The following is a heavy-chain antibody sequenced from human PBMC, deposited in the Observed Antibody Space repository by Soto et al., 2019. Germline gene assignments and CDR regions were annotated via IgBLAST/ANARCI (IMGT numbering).Heavy chain of an antibody. D-gene: IGHD6-25*01. J-gene: IGHJ4*02. Sequence: EVQLVESGGGLVQPGGSLRLSCAASGITVDSSYMSWVRQAPGKGLEWVSVIYSEWRTYYAESVKGRFTISRHNFKNSVYLQLNSLSAEDTAVYYCARDWQRNHLGYWGQGTLIIVSS. CDR3: ARDWQRNHLGY. CDR1: GITVDSSY. V-gene: IGHV3-53*04. CDR2: IYSEWRT.